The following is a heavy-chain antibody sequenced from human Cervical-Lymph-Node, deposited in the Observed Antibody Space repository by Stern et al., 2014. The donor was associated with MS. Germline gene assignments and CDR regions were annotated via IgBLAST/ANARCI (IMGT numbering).Heavy chain of an antibody. CDR2: IWYDGSNK. V-gene: IGHV3-33*01. CDR1: GFTFSSYG. Sequence: VQLVESGGGVVQPGRSLRLSCAASGFTFSSYGMHWVRQAPGKGLEWVAVIWYDGSNKYYADSVKGRFTISRDNSKNTLYLQMNSLRAEDTAVYYCAREGVGRGYSYGYADYWGQGTLVTVSS. D-gene: IGHD5-18*01. J-gene: IGHJ4*02. CDR3: AREGVGRGYSYGYADY.